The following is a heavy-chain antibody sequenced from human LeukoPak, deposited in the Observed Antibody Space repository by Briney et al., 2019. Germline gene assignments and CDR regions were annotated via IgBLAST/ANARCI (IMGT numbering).Heavy chain of an antibody. D-gene: IGHD5-12*01. J-gene: IGHJ3*02. V-gene: IGHV3-48*04. CDR2: ISSSSSTI. Sequence: GGSLRLSCAASGFTFSSYSMNWVRQAPGKGLEWVSYISSSSSTIYYADSVKGRFTISRDNAKNSLYLQMNSLRAEDTAVYYCARMRYSGYGGSFDIWGQGTMVTVSS. CDR3: ARMRYSGYGGSFDI. CDR1: GFTFSSYS.